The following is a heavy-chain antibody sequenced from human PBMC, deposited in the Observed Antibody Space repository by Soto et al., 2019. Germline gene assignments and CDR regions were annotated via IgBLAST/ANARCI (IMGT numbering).Heavy chain of an antibody. Sequence: QVHLAQSGAEVKKPGASVKVSCKGSGYGFTTYGITWVRQAPGQGLEWMAWISAHNGNTNYAQKLQGRVTVTRDTSTSTAYIELRSLRSADTAVYYCARGRYGDYWGQGALVNFSS. CDR1: GYGFTTYG. D-gene: IGHD1-1*01. CDR3: ARGRYGDY. J-gene: IGHJ4*02. CDR2: ISAHNGNT. V-gene: IGHV1-18*01.